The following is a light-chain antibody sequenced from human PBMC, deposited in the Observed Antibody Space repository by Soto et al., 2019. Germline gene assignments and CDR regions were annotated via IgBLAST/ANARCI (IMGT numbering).Light chain of an antibody. Sequence: EIVLMSVPAAPSVSTRERATLSCRASQSVSSNLAWYQQKPGQAPRLLIYGASTRATGIPARFSGSGSGTEFTLTISSLQSEDFEVYCCQQYNNWPPWTFGQGTKV. V-gene: IGKV3-15*01. CDR2: GAS. CDR1: QSVSSN. J-gene: IGKJ1*01. CDR3: QQYNNWPPWT.